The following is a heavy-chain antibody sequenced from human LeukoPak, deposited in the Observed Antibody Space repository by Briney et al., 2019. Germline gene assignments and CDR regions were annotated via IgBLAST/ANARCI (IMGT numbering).Heavy chain of an antibody. CDR3: ARAPVIFGSGTQDAFDI. CDR2: ISTSSIYK. Sequence: GGSLRLSCGASGFTFSRYTMNWVRQAPGKGLEWVASISTSSIYKYYGDPEKGRFTISRDNSRNSVYLQMDSLRAEDTAVYYCARAPVIFGSGTQDAFDIWGQGTMVTVSS. CDR1: GFTFSRYT. V-gene: IGHV3-21*01. D-gene: IGHD3-10*01. J-gene: IGHJ3*02.